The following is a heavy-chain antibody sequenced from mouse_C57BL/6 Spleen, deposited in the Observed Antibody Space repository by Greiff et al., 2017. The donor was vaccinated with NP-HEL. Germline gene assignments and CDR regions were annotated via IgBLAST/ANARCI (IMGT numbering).Heavy chain of an antibody. V-gene: IGHV5-4*01. Sequence: EVHLVESGGGLVKPGGSLKLSCAASGFTFSSYAMSWVRQTPEKRLEWVATISDGGSYTYYPDNVKGRFTISRDNAKNNLYLQMSHLKSEDTAMYYCARDRDYYGSSVTGYFDYWGQGTTLTVSS. CDR2: ISDGGSYT. D-gene: IGHD1-1*01. J-gene: IGHJ2*01. CDR1: GFTFSSYA. CDR3: ARDRDYYGSSVTGYFDY.